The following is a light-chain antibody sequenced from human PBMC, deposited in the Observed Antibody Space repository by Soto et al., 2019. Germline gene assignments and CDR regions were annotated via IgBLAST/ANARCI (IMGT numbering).Light chain of an antibody. CDR2: DAS. V-gene: IGKV1-5*01. CDR1: QSISSW. Sequence: DIKMTQSPSTLSASIGDRVTITCRASQSISSWLAWYQQRPGKPPKLLVFDASSLESGVPSRFSGCGSGTEFTLTISRLQPDDFATYYCQQYNSYPLTFGQGTKVEIK. CDR3: QQYNSYPLT. J-gene: IGKJ1*01.